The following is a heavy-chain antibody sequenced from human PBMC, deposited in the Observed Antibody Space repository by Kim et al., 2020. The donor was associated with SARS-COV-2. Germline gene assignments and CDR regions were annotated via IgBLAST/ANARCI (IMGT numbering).Heavy chain of an antibody. V-gene: IGHV4-59*01. CDR3: ARLRTLTIFGVVTTGSYMDV. CDR2: IYYSGST. J-gene: IGHJ6*03. D-gene: IGHD3-3*01. CDR1: GGSISSYY. Sequence: SETLSLTCTVSGGSISSYYWSWIRQPPGKGLEWIGYIYYSGSTNYNPSLKSRVTISVDTSKNQFSLKLISVTAADTAVYYCARLRTLTIFGVVTTGSYMDVWGKGTTVTVSS.